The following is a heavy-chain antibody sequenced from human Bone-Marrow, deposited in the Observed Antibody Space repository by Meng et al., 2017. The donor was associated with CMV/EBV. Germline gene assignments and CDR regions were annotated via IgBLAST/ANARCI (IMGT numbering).Heavy chain of an antibody. V-gene: IGHV3-23*01. Sequence: GESLKISCAASGFTFSSYAMSWVRQAPGKGLEWVSAISGSGGSTYYADSVKGRFTISRDNSKNTLYLQMNSLRAEDTAVYYCAKEESYSGSYSWGQGTLVTASS. J-gene: IGHJ4*02. CDR2: ISGSGGST. CDR1: GFTFSSYA. D-gene: IGHD1-26*01. CDR3: AKEESYSGSYS.